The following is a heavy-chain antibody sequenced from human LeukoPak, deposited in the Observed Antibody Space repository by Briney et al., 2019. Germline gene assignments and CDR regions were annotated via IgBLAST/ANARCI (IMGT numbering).Heavy chain of an antibody. V-gene: IGHV4-61*02. CDR3: ARGSSSWYSY. D-gene: IGHD6-13*01. CDR2: IYTSGST. J-gene: IGHJ4*02. CDR1: GGSISSGSYY. Sequence: PSQTLSLTCTVSGGSISSGSYYWSWIRQPAGKGLEWIGRIYTSGSTNYNPSLKSRVTISVDTSKNQFSLKLSSVTAADTAVYYCARGSSSWYSYWGQGTLVTVSS.